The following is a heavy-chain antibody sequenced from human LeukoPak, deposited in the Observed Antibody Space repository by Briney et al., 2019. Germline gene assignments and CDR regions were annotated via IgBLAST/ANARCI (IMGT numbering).Heavy chain of an antibody. CDR2: INHSGST. CDR1: GYSISSDYY. D-gene: IGHD3-10*01. J-gene: IGHJ4*02. CDR3: ASRRYYYGPHDGGY. V-gene: IGHV4-38-2*02. Sequence: PSETLSLTCSVSGYSISSDYYWSWIRQPPGKGLEWIGEINHSGSTNYNPSLKSRVTISVDTSKNQFSLKLSSVTAADTAVYYCASRRYYYGPHDGGYWGQGTLVTVSS.